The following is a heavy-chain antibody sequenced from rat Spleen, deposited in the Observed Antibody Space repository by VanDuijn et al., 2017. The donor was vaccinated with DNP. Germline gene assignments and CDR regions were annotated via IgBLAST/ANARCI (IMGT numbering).Heavy chain of an antibody. CDR1: GYSITSNY. D-gene: IGHD1-7*01. CDR2: ISYSGRT. J-gene: IGHJ2*01. Sequence: EVRLQESGPGLVQPSQSLSLTCSVTGYSITSNYWAWIRKFPGNKMEWIGYISYSGRTNYNPSHKSRISITRDTSKNHFFLHLKSVTIEDTATYYCARWTRYFDYWGQGVMVTVSS. CDR3: ARWTRYFDY. V-gene: IGHV3-1*01.